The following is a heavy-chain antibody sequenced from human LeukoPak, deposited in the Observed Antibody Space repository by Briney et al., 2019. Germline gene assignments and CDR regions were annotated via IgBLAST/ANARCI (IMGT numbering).Heavy chain of an antibody. CDR1: GFTFSSFA. CDR3: AKDSAARRGYFDY. CDR2: ISGSGGST. D-gene: IGHD6-6*01. V-gene: IGHV3-23*01. J-gene: IGHJ4*02. Sequence: PGGSLRLSCAASGFTFSSFAMSWVRQAPGKGLEWVSAISGSGGSTYYADSVKGRFTISRDNSKNTLYLQMNSLRAEDTAVYDCAKDSAARRGYFDYWGQGTLVTVSS.